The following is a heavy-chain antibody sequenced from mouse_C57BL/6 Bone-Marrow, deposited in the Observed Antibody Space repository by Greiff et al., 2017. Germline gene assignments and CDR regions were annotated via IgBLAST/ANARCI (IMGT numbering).Heavy chain of an antibody. V-gene: IGHV1-61*01. Sequence: QVQLQQPGAELVRPGSSVKLSCKASGYTFTSYWMDWVKQRPGQGLEWIGNIYPSDSETHYNQKFKDKATLTVDKSSSSAYMQLSSLTSEDSAVYYCARWYGNPRTNAMDYWGQGTSVTVSS. CDR1: GYTFTSYW. CDR2: IYPSDSET. J-gene: IGHJ4*01. CDR3: ARWYGNPRTNAMDY. D-gene: IGHD2-10*02.